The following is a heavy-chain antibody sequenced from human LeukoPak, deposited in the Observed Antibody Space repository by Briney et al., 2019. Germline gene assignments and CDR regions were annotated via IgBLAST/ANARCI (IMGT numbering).Heavy chain of an antibody. D-gene: IGHD4-11*01. CDR3: ARTLSTVTSRYFDY. V-gene: IGHV4-39*01. CDR2: IYYGGST. Sequence: SETLSLTCTVSGDSISSNTYNWGWIRQPPGKGLEWIGSIYYGGSTYDNPSLRSRVTTSVDTSKNQFSLKLSSVTAADTAVYYCARTLSTVTSRYFDYWGQGTLVTVSS. CDR1: GDSISSNTYN. J-gene: IGHJ4*02.